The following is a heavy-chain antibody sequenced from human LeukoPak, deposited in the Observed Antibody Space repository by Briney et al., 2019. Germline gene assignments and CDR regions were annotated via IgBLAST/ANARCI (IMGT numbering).Heavy chain of an antibody. V-gene: IGHV3-48*01. CDR2: ISSSSSTI. CDR3: ARAPVDTAMAFDY. J-gene: IGHJ4*02. CDR1: GFTFSSYS. Sequence: GGSLRLSRAASGFTFSSYSMNWVRQAPGKGLEWVSYISSSSSTIYYADSVKGRFTISRDNAKNSLYLQMNSLRAEDTAVYYCARAPVDTAMAFDYWGQGTLVTVS. D-gene: IGHD5-18*01.